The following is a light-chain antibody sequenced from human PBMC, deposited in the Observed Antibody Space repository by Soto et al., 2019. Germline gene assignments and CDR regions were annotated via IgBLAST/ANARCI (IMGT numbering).Light chain of an antibody. CDR3: QQYNSYS. Sequence: EIVLTQSPATLSLSPGERATLSCRASQSVSSNLAWYQQKPGQAPRLLVYGASTRATGIPARFSGSGSGTQFTLTISSLQPDDFATYYCQQYNSYSFGQGTKLDIK. CDR1: QSVSSN. CDR2: GAS. J-gene: IGKJ1*01. V-gene: IGKV3-15*01.